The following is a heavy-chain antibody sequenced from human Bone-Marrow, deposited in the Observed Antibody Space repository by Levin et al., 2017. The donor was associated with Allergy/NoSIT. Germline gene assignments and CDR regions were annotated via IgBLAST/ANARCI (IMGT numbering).Heavy chain of an antibody. CDR2: ISGDDK. D-gene: IGHD4-17*01. CDR3: AAKQTSVTPPIAL. Sequence: GGSLRLSCAASGFTFSSYAMFWVRQAPGRGLEWVSSISGDDKFYADSVKGRFTISRDDSKHTLYLQMNNLRAEDTAVYYCAAKQTSVTPPIALGGQGTLVTVSS. CDR1: GFTFSSYA. J-gene: IGHJ4*02. V-gene: IGHV3-23*01.